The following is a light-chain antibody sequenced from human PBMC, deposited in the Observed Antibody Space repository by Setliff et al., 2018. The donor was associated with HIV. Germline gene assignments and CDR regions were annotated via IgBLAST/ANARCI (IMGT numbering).Light chain of an antibody. V-gene: IGLV2-14*03. CDR3: SSYTNTPLYV. Sequence: QSALTQPASVSGSPGQSITISCTGTSSDVGGHNYVSWYQQHPGKAPKLIIYDVSSRPSGASNRFSGSKSGNTASLTISGLQAEDEADYYCSSYTNTPLYVFGTGTKVTVL. CDR1: SSDVGGHNY. J-gene: IGLJ1*01. CDR2: DVS.